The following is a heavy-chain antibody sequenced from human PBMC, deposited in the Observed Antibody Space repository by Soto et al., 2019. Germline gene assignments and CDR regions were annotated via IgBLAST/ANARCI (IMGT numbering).Heavy chain of an antibody. J-gene: IGHJ6*02. V-gene: IGHV1-46*01. D-gene: IGHD6-13*01. Sequence: QVQLVQSGAEVKKPGASVKVSCKASGYTFTSYYMHWVRQAPGQGLEWMGIINPSGGSTSYAQKFQGRVTMTRDTSTSTVYMELSSLRSDDTAVYYCAREIEGIAAARGSSGMDVWGQGTTVTVSS. CDR2: INPSGGST. CDR1: GYTFTSYY. CDR3: AREIEGIAAARGSSGMDV.